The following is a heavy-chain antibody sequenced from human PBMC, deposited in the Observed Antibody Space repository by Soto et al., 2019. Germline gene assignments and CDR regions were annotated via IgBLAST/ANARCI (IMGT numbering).Heavy chain of an antibody. Sequence: QVQLVESGGGVVQPGRSLRLSCAASGFTFSSYGMHWVRQAPGKGVEWGAVIWYDGSNKYYADSVKGRFTISRDNSKNMLYLQMNSMRAEDTAVYYCARDLGPYGMDVWGQGTTVTVSS. J-gene: IGHJ6*02. V-gene: IGHV3-33*01. CDR1: GFTFSSYG. D-gene: IGHD3-16*01. CDR3: ARDLGPYGMDV. CDR2: IWYDGSNK.